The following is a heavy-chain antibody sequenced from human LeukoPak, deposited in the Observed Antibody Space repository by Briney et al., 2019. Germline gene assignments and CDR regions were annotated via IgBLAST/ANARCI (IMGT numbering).Heavy chain of an antibody. CDR3: ARARCGYCNFDY. D-gene: IGHD3-22*01. Sequence: GASVKVSCKASGYTFTSYGISWVRQAPGQGLEWMGWTSAYNGNTNYAQKLQGRVTMTTDTSTSTAYMELRSLRSDDAAVYYCARARCGYCNFDYWGQGTLVTVSS. V-gene: IGHV1-18*01. CDR1: GYTFTSYG. CDR2: TSAYNGNT. J-gene: IGHJ4*02.